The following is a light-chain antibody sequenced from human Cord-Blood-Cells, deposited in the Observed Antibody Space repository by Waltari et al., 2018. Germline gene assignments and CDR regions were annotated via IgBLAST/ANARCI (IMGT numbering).Light chain of an antibody. CDR2: EVS. CDR1: SSDVGGYTY. V-gene: IGLV2-8*01. CDR3: SSYAGSNNVV. J-gene: IGLJ2*01. Sequence: QSALTQPPSASGSPGQSVPISCTRTSSDVGGYTYVSWYQQHPGKAPKLMIYEVSKRPSGVPDRFSGSKSGNTASLTVSGLQAEDEADYYCSSYAGSNNVVFGGGTKLTVL.